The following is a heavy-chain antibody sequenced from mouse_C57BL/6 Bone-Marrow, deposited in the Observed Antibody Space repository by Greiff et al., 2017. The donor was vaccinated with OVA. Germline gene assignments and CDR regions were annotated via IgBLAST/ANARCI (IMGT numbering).Heavy chain of an antibody. Sequence: EVQLQQSGGGLVKPGGSLKLSCAASGFTFSDYGMHWVRQAPETGLEWVAYISSGSGTIYYAETVKGRFTISRDNAKNTLFLQMTSLRSEETAMYYCARSYWYFDVWGTGTTVTVSS. V-gene: IGHV5-17*01. J-gene: IGHJ1*03. CDR2: ISSGSGTI. CDR3: ARSYWYFDV. CDR1: GFTFSDYG.